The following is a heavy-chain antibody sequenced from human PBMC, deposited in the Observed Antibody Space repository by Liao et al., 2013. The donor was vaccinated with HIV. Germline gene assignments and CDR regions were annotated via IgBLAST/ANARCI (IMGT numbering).Heavy chain of an antibody. CDR3: ARGRGGSGSNWGIYYMDV. CDR2: TYTSGST. J-gene: IGHJ6*03. Sequence: QVQLQESGPGLVKPSQTLSLTCTVSGGSISTGIYYWTWIRQPAGKGLEWIGRTYTSGSTNYNPSLKSRVTISVDTSKNQFSLKLDSVTAADTAVYYCARGRGGSGSNWGIYYMDVWVKGTTVSVSS. V-gene: IGHV4-61*02. CDR1: GGSISTGIYY. D-gene: IGHD3-10*01.